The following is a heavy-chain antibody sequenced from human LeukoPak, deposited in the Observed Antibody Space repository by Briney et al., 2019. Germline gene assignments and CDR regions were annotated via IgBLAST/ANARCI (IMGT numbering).Heavy chain of an antibody. CDR1: GFTFSTYA. CDR2: ISGSSGNT. D-gene: IGHD2-21*01. CDR3: AKGLGGGNSVFFDY. J-gene: IGHJ4*02. Sequence: GGSLRLSCAASGFTFSTYAMSWVRQAPGKGLEWVSTISGSSGNTLYADSVKGRFTISRDNSKNTLYLQMNSLRAEDTARYYCAKGLGGGNSVFFDYWGQGILVTVSS. V-gene: IGHV3-23*01.